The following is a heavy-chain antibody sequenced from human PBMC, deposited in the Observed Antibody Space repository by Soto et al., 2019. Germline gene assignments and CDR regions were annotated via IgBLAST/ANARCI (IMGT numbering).Heavy chain of an antibody. D-gene: IGHD4-17*01. CDR3: VRATYGFHY. CDR1: GFTFSDYY. CDR2: ITGPCSNV. V-gene: IGHV3-11*01. Sequence: QVQLVESGGGLVEPGGSLRLSCAASGFTFSDYYMSWIRQAPGKGLVWLSYITGPCSNVHYADSVKGRSTISRDNAKNSPHLQMTRRRVADTAGYFCVRATYGFHYWGQGTLGAASS. J-gene: IGHJ4*02.